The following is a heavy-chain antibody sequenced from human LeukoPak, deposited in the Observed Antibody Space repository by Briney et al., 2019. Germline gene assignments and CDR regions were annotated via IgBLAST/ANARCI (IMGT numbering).Heavy chain of an antibody. CDR1: GFIFSSYA. CDR2: ISGSGDST. J-gene: IGHJ3*02. V-gene: IGHV3-23*01. CDR3: AKIRGLYDLWNGYFYAFDI. Sequence: GGSLRLSCAASGFIFSSYAMSWVRQAPGKGLEWVSAISGSGDSTYYADSVKGRCTISRDNSKNTLNLQMNSLRAEDTAVYYCAKIRGLYDLWNGYFYAFDIWGQGTMVTVSS. D-gene: IGHD3-3*01.